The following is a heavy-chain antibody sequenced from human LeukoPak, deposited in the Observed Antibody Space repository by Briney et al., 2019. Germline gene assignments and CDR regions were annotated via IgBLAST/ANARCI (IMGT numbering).Heavy chain of an antibody. V-gene: IGHV4-39*01. J-gene: IGHJ6*03. Sequence: GSLRLSCAASGFTFSSYSMNWVRQAPGKGLEWIGSIYYSGSTYYNPSLKSRVTISVDTSKNQFSLKLSSVTAADTAVYYCARHPHYYYYYYMDVWGKGTTVTISS. CDR3: ARHPHYYYYYYMDV. CDR2: IYYSGST. CDR1: GFTFSSYSMN.